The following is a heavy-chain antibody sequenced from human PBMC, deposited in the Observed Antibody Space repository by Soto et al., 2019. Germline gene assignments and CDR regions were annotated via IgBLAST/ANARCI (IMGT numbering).Heavy chain of an antibody. V-gene: IGHV1-18*01. Sequence: ASVKVSCKSSGYRFETYAMNWVRQAPGQGLEWMGWTSAYNINTFYAQKLQDRVSMTTDTSTSTAYMELRSLRSDDTAVYYCARPISSSSREGRYYYYYGMDVWGQGTTVTVSS. CDR1: GYRFETYA. CDR3: ARPISSSSREGRYYYYYGMDV. J-gene: IGHJ6*02. D-gene: IGHD6-6*01. CDR2: TSAYNINT.